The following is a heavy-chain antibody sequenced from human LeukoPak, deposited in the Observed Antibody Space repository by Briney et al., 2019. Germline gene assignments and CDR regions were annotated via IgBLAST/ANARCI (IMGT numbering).Heavy chain of an antibody. CDR3: ARELSIAVDAFDI. V-gene: IGHV3-23*01. Sequence: GGSLRLSCAASGFTFSSYAMSWVRQAPGKGLEWVSAISGSGGSTYYADSVKGRFTISRDNAKNSLYLQMNSLRAEDTAVYYCARELSIAVDAFDIWGQGTMVTVSS. D-gene: IGHD6-19*01. CDR2: ISGSGGST. CDR1: GFTFSSYA. J-gene: IGHJ3*02.